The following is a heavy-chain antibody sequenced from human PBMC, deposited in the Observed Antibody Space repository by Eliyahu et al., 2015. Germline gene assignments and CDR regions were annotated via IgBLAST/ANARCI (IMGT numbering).Heavy chain of an antibody. J-gene: IGHJ4*02. CDR2: ITWNSGSI. D-gene: IGHD6-13*01. CDR3: AKDISPSIWYYFDY. CDR1: GFXXXDYA. Sequence: EVQLVXSGGGLVQTGRSXXXSCAASGFXXXDYAMHLVRQAPGKGVEWVSGITWNSGSIGYADSVKGRFTISRDNAKNSLYLQMNSLRAEDTALYYCAKDISPSIWYYFDYWGQGTLVTVSS. V-gene: IGHV3-9*01.